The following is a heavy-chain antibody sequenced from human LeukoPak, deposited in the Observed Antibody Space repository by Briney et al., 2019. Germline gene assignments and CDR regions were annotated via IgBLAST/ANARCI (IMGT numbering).Heavy chain of an antibody. CDR2: IYYSGST. V-gene: IGHV4-59*01. Sequence: SETLSLTCTVSGGSISSYYWSWIRQPPGKGLEWIGYIYYSGSTNYNPSLKSRVTISVDTSKNQFSLKLSSVTAADTAVYYCARVRYSSRFDYWGQGTLVTVSS. J-gene: IGHJ4*02. CDR3: ARVRYSSRFDY. D-gene: IGHD6-13*01. CDR1: GGSISSYY.